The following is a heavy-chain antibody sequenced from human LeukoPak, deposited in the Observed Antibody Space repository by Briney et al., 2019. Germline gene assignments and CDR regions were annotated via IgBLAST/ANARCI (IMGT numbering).Heavy chain of an antibody. D-gene: IGHD1-26*01. V-gene: IGHV3-48*01. J-gene: IGHJ4*02. CDR1: GFTFSSYS. Sequence: PGGSLRLSCAASGFTFSSYSMNWVRQAPGKGLEWVSYISSTSSTIFYADSAKGRFTISRDNAKNSLYLHMNSLRVEDTAVYFCARVHIHTSGSYYPVDYWGQGTLVTVSS. CDR3: ARVHIHTSGSYYPVDY. CDR2: ISSTSSTI.